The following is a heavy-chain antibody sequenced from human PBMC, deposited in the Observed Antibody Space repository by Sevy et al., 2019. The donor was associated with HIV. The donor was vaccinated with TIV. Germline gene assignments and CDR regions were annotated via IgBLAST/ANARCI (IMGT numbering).Heavy chain of an antibody. J-gene: IGHJ6*03. V-gene: IGHV3-11*04. Sequence: GGSLRLSCAASGFTFSNYYMTWIRQAQGKGLEWDSYITSSGSTIYYANSVKGRFTIARDNAKNSLYLEMNSLRAEDTAVYYCARVRSGYNEEGYYCSYMDVWGKGTTVTVSS. CDR1: GFTFSNYY. D-gene: IGHD5-12*01. CDR2: ITSSGSTI. CDR3: ARVRSGYNEEGYYCSYMDV.